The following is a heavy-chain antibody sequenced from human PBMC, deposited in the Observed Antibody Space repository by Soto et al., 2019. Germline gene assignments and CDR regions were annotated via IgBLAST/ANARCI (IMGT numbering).Heavy chain of an antibody. CDR2: IIPIFGTA. J-gene: IGHJ4*02. D-gene: IGHD6-13*01. V-gene: IGHV1-69*13. Sequence: SVKVSCKASGCTFSSYAISWVRQAPGQGLEWMGGIIPIFGTANYAQKFQGRVTITADESTSTAYMELSSLRSEDTAVYYCARASYSSSWYGGLFFFEYWGQRTLVNVS. CDR1: GCTFSSYA. CDR3: ARASYSSSWYGGLFFFEY.